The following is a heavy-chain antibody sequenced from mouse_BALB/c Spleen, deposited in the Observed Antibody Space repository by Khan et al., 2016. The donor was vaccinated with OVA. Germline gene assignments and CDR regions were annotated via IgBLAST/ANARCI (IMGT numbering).Heavy chain of an antibody. CDR1: GYTFTTYW. V-gene: IGHV1-7*01. D-gene: IGHD2-1*01. J-gene: IGHJ3*01. CDR3: ARRGQAGNFDY. Sequence: QIQLVQSGAELAKPGASVKISCKASGYTFTTYWMHWVKQKPGQGLEWIGYINTCTGYTEYIQKFKDQVTLTPDKSSSTAYMQLNNLTSEDSAAYYCARRGQAGNFDYWGQGTQVTVSA. CDR2: INTCTGYT.